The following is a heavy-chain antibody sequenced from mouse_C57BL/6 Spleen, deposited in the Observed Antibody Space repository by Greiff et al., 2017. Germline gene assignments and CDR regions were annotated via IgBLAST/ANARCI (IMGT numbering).Heavy chain of an antibody. J-gene: IGHJ1*03. D-gene: IGHD1-1*01. CDR3: ARGDRDSYGSSYGYFDV. Sequence: QVQLQQPGAELVRPGSSVKLSCKASGYTFTSYWMHWVKQRPIQGLEWIGNIDPSDSETHYNQKFKDKATLTVDKSSSTAYMQLSSLTSEDSAVYYCARGDRDSYGSSYGYFDVWGTGTTVTVSS. CDR2: IDPSDSET. V-gene: IGHV1-52*01. CDR1: GYTFTSYW.